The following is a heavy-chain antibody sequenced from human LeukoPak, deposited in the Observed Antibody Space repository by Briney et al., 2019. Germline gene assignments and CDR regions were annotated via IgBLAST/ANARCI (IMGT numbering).Heavy chain of an antibody. D-gene: IGHD6-6*01. CDR3: ARSTSSYYYYMDV. CDR1: GGSISTYN. J-gene: IGHJ6*03. V-gene: IGHV4-59*01. CDR2: IYYSGSA. Sequence: SETLSLTCTVSGGSISTYNWSWIRQPPGKGLEWIGYIYYSGSADYNPSLKSRVTISVDTSKNQFSLKLTSVTAADTAVYYCARSTSSYYYYMDVWGKGTTVTISS.